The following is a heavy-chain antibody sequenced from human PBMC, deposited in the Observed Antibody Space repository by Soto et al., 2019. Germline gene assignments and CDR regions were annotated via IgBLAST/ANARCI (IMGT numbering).Heavy chain of an antibody. Sequence: SETLSLTCTVSGGSISGYYWSWIRQPPGKGLEWMGYVYYSGRSSYNPSLKSRLTMSVDTSKNQFFLRLSSVTPADTAVFYCARFPPHTSGVDAYYFDQWGQGILVTVS. V-gene: IGHV4-59*01. CDR1: GGSISGYY. CDR2: VYYSGRS. D-gene: IGHD6-19*01. CDR3: ARFPPHTSGVDAYYFDQ. J-gene: IGHJ4*02.